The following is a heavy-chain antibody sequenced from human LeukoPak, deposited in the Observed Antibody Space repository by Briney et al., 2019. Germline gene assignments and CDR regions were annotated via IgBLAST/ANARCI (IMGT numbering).Heavy chain of an antibody. CDR1: GFTFSIYW. Sequence: GGSLRLSCAASGFTFSIYWMSWVRQAPGKGLEGVANIKQDGSEKYYVDSLKGRFTISRDNAKNSLYLQMNGLRAEDTAVYYCSRLGGSSSSFDPWGQGTLVTVSS. CDR3: SRLGGSSSSFDP. J-gene: IGHJ5*02. V-gene: IGHV3-7*01. D-gene: IGHD1-26*01. CDR2: IKQDGSEK.